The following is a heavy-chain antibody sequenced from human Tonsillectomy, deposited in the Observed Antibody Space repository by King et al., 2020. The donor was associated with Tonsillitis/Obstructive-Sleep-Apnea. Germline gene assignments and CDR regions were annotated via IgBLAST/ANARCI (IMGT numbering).Heavy chain of an antibody. V-gene: IGHV1-69*10. J-gene: IGHJ4*02. CDR2: IIPILGIA. Sequence: QLVQSGAEVKKPGSSVKVSCKASGGTFSSNGITWVRQAPGQGLEWMGGIIPILGIANYAQKFQGRVTITADKSTYTAYMEVSSLRSEDTAVYYCARLTSGYTSGWYGYWGQGTLVTVSS. D-gene: IGHD6-19*01. CDR3: ARLTSGYTSGWYGY. CDR1: GGTFSSNG.